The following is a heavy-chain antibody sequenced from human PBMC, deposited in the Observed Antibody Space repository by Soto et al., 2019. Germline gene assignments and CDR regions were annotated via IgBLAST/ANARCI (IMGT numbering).Heavy chain of an antibody. V-gene: IGHV4-34*01. J-gene: IGHJ5*02. CDR1: GWSVNGYY. Sequence: SETLSLTCTVYGWSVNGYYWSWIRQPPGKGLEWIGEINHTGGTHYNPSLKSRVTMSVDTSKNQFSLRLSSVTAADTAIYYCATRITVFGLLIPPFDPWGRGTQVTV. CDR3: ATRITVFGLLIPPFDP. D-gene: IGHD3-3*01. CDR2: INHTGGT.